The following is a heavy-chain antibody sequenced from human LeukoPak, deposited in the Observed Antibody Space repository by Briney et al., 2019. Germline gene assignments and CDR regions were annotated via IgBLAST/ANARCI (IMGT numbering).Heavy chain of an antibody. J-gene: IGHJ4*02. CDR1: GFTFNRYT. D-gene: IGHD3-16*01. CDR2: ISYDGNNK. CDR3: ARKGGTVITDRPFDY. Sequence: PGGSLRLSCAASGFTFNRYTMHWVPQAPGTGLQWVAAISYDGNNKFYTDSVRGRFTITRDNSKNTLYLEMSSLRPEDTAIYYCARKGGTVITDRPFDYWGQGTLVTVSS. V-gene: IGHV3-30*04.